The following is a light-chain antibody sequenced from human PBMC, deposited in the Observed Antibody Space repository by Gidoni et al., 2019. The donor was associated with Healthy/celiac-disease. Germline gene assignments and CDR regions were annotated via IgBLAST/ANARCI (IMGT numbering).Light chain of an antibody. V-gene: IGKV1-39*01. CDR3: QQSYSTPLIT. Sequence: DIQMTQSPSSLSASVGDRVTITCRASQSISSYLNWYQQKPGKAPKLLIYAASSLQSGVPSRFSGSGSEDCATYYCQQSYSTPLITFGQGTRLEIK. CDR2: AAS. J-gene: IGKJ5*01. CDR1: QSISSY.